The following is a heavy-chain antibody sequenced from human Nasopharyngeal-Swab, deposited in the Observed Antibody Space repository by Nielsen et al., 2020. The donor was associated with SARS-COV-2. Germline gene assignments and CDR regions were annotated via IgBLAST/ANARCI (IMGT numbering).Heavy chain of an antibody. Sequence: GESLKISCAASGFTFSSYWMSWVRQAPGKGLEWVAVIPYDGSNKYYADSVKGRFTISRDNSKNTLYLQMNSLRAEDTAVYYCARDRGITMPFDYWGQGTLVTVSS. CDR1: GFTFSSYW. J-gene: IGHJ4*02. CDR2: IPYDGSNK. D-gene: IGHD1-14*01. CDR3: ARDRGITMPFDY. V-gene: IGHV3-30*03.